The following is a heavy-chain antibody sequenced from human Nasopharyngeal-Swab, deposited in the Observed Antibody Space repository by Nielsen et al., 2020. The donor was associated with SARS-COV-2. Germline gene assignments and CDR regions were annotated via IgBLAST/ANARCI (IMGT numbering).Heavy chain of an antibody. V-gene: IGHV1-8*01. CDR2: MNPNSGNT. CDR1: GYTFTSYD. D-gene: IGHD4-17*01. CDR3: ARVRTTTPYWYFDL. J-gene: IGHJ2*01. Sequence: ASVKVSCKASGYTFTSYDINWARQATGQGLEWMGWMNPNSGNTGYAQKFQGRVTMTRNTSISTAYMELSSLRSEDTAVYYCARVRTTTPYWYFDLWGRGTLVTVSS.